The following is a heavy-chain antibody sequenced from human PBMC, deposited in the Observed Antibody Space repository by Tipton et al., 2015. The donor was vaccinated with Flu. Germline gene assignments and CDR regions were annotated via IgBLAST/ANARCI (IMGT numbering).Heavy chain of an antibody. V-gene: IGHV3-7*01. CDR1: GFTFSSYW. J-gene: IGHJ4*02. CDR2: IKQDGSEK. CDR3: ARATQDWGFRFDY. Sequence: SLRLSCAASGFTFSSYWMSWVRQAPGKGLEWVANIKQDGSEKYYVDSVKGRFTISRDNAKNSLYLQMNSLRAEDTAVYYCARATQDWGFRFDYWGQGTLVTVSS. D-gene: IGHD7-27*01.